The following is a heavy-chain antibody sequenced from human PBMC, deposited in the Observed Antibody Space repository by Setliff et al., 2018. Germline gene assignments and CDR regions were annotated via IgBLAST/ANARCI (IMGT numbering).Heavy chain of an antibody. CDR2: FSSRNDYI. J-gene: IGHJ5*01. D-gene: IGHD5-18*01. CDR3: ARSPGWIPWFDS. Sequence: LSCEASGFSFSNYAMNWVRQAPGKGLEWVASFSSRNDYIYHADSVKGRFTISRDNAKTSLYLQMDSLRVEDTAVYFCARSPGWIPWFDSWGQGTLVTVSS. V-gene: IGHV3-21*01. CDR1: GFSFSNYA.